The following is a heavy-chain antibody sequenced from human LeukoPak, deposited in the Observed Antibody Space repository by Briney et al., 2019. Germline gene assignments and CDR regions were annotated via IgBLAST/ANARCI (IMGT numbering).Heavy chain of an antibody. Sequence: ASVKVSCKASGYTFTGYYMHWVRQAPGQGLEWMGWISPDSGATNYAQKFQGRVTMTRDTSISTAYMELSSLRSDGTAVYFCVREGYSTSSGPLDYWGQGTLVTVSS. CDR3: VREGYSTSSGPLDY. J-gene: IGHJ4*02. CDR1: GYTFTGYY. V-gene: IGHV1-2*02. D-gene: IGHD6-6*01. CDR2: ISPDSGAT.